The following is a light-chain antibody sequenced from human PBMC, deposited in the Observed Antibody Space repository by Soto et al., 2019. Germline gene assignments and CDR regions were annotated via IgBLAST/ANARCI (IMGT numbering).Light chain of an antibody. CDR3: AAWDDTLRGV. CDR1: SSNIGSNY. CDR2: RNN. Sequence: QPVLTQPPSASGTPGQRVTISCSGSSSNIGSNYVYWYQQLPGTAPKLLICRNNQRPSGVPDRFSASKSGTSASLAISGLRSADEAHYYCAAWDDTLRGVFGGGTKLTVL. J-gene: IGLJ2*01. V-gene: IGLV1-47*01.